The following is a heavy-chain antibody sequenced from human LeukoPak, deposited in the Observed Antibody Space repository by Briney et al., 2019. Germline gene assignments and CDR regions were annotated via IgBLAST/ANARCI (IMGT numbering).Heavy chain of an antibody. J-gene: IGHJ6*02. D-gene: IGHD6-13*01. V-gene: IGHV3-21*01. CDR3: ARDADSSSWSMYYYYGMDV. CDR1: GFTFSSYS. CDR2: ISSGSNYI. Sequence: PGGSLRLSCAASGFTFSSYSMNWARQAPGKGLEWVSSISSGSNYIYYADSVKGRFTISRDNAKNSLYLQMNSLRAEDTAVYYCARDADSSSWSMYYYYGMDVWGQGTTVTVSS.